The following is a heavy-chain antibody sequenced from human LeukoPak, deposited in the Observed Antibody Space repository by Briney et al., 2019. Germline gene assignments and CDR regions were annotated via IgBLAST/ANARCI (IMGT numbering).Heavy chain of an antibody. CDR1: GGSISSSSYY. CDR2: IYYSGST. CDR3: ARDSWIRHYDLYWFDP. D-gene: IGHD3-3*01. V-gene: IGHV4-39*02. J-gene: IGHJ5*02. Sequence: SETLSLTCTVSGGSISSSSYYWSWIRQPPGKGLEWIGSIYYSGSTYYNPSLKSRVTISVDKSKNQFSLKLSSVTAADTAVYYCARDSWIRHYDLYWFDPWGQGALVTVSS.